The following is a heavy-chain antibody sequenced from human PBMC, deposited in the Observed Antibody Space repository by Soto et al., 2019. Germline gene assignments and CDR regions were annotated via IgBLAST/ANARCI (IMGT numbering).Heavy chain of an antibody. CDR1: GFTFSSYS. J-gene: IGHJ5*02. CDR3: ASNPLVIGLRSPSEVLFDP. Sequence: RRLSCAASGFTFSSYSMNWVRQAPGKGLEWVSSISSSRSYIYYADSVKGRFTISRDNAKNSLYLQMNSLRAEDTDVYYCASNPLVIGLRSPSEVLFDPWGQGTVVT. D-gene: IGHD6-6*01. CDR2: ISSSRSYI. V-gene: IGHV3-21*01.